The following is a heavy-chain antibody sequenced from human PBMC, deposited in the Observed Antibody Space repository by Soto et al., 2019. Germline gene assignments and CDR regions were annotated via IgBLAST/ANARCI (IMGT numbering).Heavy chain of an antibody. J-gene: IGHJ4*02. V-gene: IGHV4-4*07. Sequence: SETLSLTCTVSGGSTSSYYCSWIRQPAGKGLEWIGRIYTSGNTNFNPSLKSRLSMSVDTSKNQFSLKLSSVTAADTAVYYCARQTTYSSSWHDYWGQGTLVTVSS. CDR1: GGSTSSYY. D-gene: IGHD6-13*01. CDR2: IYTSGNT. CDR3: ARQTTYSSSWHDY.